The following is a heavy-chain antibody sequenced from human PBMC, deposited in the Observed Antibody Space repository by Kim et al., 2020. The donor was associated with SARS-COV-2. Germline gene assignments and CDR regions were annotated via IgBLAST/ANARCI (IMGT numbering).Heavy chain of an antibody. CDR1: GGSFSGYY. J-gene: IGHJ6*01. Sequence: SETLSLTCAVYGGSFSGYYWSWIRQPPGKGLEWIGEINHSGSTNYNPSLKSRVTISVDTSKNQFSLKLSSVTAADTAVYYCARSRPIVVVVAATKDYYYG. CDR2: INHSGST. D-gene: IGHD2-15*01. CDR3: ARSRPIVVVVAATKDYYYG. V-gene: IGHV4-34*01.